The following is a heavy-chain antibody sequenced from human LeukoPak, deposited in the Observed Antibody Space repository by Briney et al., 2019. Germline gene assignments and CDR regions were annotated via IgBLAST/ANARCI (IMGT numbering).Heavy chain of an antibody. V-gene: IGHV4-38-2*02. CDR1: GYSISSGYS. D-gene: IGHD6-13*01. CDR3: ARAQYSSSCFGY. CDR2: IYHSGST. J-gene: IGHJ4*02. Sequence: KPSETLSLTCTVSGYSISSGYSWGWIRQPPGKGLEWIGNIYHSGSTYYNPSLKSRVTISVDTSKNQFSLKLSSVTAADTAVYYCARAQYSSSCFGYWGQGTLVTVSS.